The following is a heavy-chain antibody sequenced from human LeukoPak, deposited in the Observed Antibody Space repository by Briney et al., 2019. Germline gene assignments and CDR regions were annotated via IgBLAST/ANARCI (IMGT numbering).Heavy chain of an antibody. V-gene: IGHV4-59*08. D-gene: IGHD2-2*01. CDR2: IFYSGST. Sequence: SETLSLTCTVSGGSISSYYWSWIPQPPGKGLEWIGYIFYSGSTNYNPSLKSRVTISVDTSKNQFSLRLSSVTAADTALYYCARAVVPLAFDYWGQGTLVTVSS. CDR3: ARAVVPLAFDY. CDR1: GGSISSYY. J-gene: IGHJ4*02.